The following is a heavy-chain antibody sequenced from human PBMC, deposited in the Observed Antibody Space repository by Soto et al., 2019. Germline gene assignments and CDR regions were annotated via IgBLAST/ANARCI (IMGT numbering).Heavy chain of an antibody. CDR2: ISTTGNT. CDR3: EAESGENWTYEAY. Sequence: QVQLQESGPGLVKPSETLSLTCTVSGDTITSFSWNWIRQSAGKGLEWIGRISTTGNTHYNPSLWSRVTMSLDTPKNQFSLKLTSVTDADTAVYYCEAESGENWTYEAYWGQGTLVTVSS. J-gene: IGHJ4*02. CDR1: GDTITSFS. D-gene: IGHD1-7*01. V-gene: IGHV4-4*07.